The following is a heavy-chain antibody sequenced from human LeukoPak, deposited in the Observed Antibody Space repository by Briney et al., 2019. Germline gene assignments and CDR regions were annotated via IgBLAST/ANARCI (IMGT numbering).Heavy chain of an antibody. CDR1: GFTFSSYA. V-gene: IGHV3-23*01. CDR3: AKKWYYYDSSGYSYFDY. CDR2: ISGSGGST. J-gene: IGHJ4*02. D-gene: IGHD3-22*01. Sequence: GGSLRLSCAASGFTFSSYAMSWVRQAPGKGLEWVSAISGSGGSTYYADSVEGRFTISRDNSKNTLYLQMNSLRAEGTAVYYCAKKWYYYDSSGYSYFDYWGQGTLVTVSS.